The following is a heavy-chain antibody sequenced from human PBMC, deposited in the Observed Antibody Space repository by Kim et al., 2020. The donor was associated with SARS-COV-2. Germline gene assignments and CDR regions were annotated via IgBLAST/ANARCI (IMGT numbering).Heavy chain of an antibody. J-gene: IGHJ6*02. D-gene: IGHD6-6*01. CDR2: IYPGDSDT. Sequence: GESLKISCKGSGYSFTSYWIGWVRQMPGKGLEWMGIIYPGDSDTRYSPSFQGQVTISADKSISTAYLQWSSLKASDTAMYYCARAAGIAARRPYYHYGMDVWGQGTTVTVSS. CDR3: ARAAGIAARRPYYHYGMDV. V-gene: IGHV5-51*01. CDR1: GYSFTSYW.